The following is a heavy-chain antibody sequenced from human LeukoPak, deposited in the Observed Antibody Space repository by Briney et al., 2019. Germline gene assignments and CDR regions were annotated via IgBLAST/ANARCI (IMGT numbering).Heavy chain of an antibody. CDR2: IYYSGST. D-gene: IGHD3-22*01. CDR1: GGSISSGGYY. Sequence: SETLSLTCTVSGGSISSGGYYWSWIRQRPGKGLEWIGYIYYSGSTYYNPSLKSRVTISVDRSKNQFSLKLSSVTAADTAVYYCARGGYVIVVGLDYWGQGTLVTVSS. V-gene: IGHV4-31*03. CDR3: ARGGYVIVVGLDY. J-gene: IGHJ4*02.